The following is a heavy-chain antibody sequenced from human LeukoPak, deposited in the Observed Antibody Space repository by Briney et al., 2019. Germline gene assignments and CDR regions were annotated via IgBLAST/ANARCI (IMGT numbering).Heavy chain of an antibody. CDR3: ARDRGPCTA. CDR1: GGSISSYY. CDR2: IDTSSSTI. V-gene: IGHV3-11*01. D-gene: IGHD1-26*01. J-gene: IGHJ4*02. Sequence: PSETLSLTCTVSGGSISSYYWSWIRQPPGKGLEWISYIDTSSSTIYYADSVKGRFTISRDNAKNSLFLQMNSLRAEDTAVYYCARDRGPCTAWGQGTLVTVSS.